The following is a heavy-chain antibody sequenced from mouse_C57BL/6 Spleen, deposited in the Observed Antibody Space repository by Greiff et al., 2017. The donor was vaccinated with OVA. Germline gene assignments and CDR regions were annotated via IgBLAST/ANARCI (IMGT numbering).Heavy chain of an antibody. D-gene: IGHD1-1*01. V-gene: IGHV1-15*01. CDR1: GYTFTDYE. J-gene: IGHJ1*03. CDR3: TSGGTTVVDWYFDV. CDR2: IDPGTGGT. Sequence: VQLQQSGAELVRPGASVTLSCKASGYTFTDYEMHWVKQTPVHGLEWIGAIDPGTGGTDYNEKFKGKATLTADKSSSTAYMQLRSLTSEDSAVYDCTSGGTTVVDWYFDVWGTGTTVTVSS.